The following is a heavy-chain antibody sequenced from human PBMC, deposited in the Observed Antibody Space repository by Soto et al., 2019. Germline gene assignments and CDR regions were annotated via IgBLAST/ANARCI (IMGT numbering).Heavy chain of an antibody. V-gene: IGHV4-59*04. CDR3: VREDDGGDRDYYGLDV. CDR1: GGSLSSYY. D-gene: IGHD2-21*02. CDR2: IHYTGSV. J-gene: IGHJ6*02. Sequence: PSETLSLTCTVSGGSLSSYYWSWIRQPPGKGLEWIGYIHYTGSVRYNPSLQSRITMSVDTSKNLFSLNLSSVTAADTAVYFCVREDDGGDRDYYGLDVWGQGTMVTVSS.